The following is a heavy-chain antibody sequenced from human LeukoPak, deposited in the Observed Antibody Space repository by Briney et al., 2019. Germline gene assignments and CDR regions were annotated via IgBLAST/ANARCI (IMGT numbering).Heavy chain of an antibody. J-gene: IGHJ6*03. V-gene: IGHV1-8*01. D-gene: IGHD3-10*01. CDR2: MNPNSGNT. Sequence: ASVKVSCKASGYTLTQHSMNWVRQAPGQGLEWMGWMNPNSGNTGYAQKFQGRVTMTRNTSISTAYMELSSLRSEDTAVYYCARGPRYGSGNYYYMDVWGKGTTVTISS. CDR1: GYTLTQHS. CDR3: ARGPRYGSGNYYYMDV.